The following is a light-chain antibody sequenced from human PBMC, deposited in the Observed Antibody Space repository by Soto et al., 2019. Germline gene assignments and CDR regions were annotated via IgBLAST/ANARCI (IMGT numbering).Light chain of an antibody. CDR2: GAT. Sequence: EILMTQSPATLSVSPGERATLSCRASQSVSSNLAWYQQKPGQAPRLLIFGATTRATGMPARFSGSGPGTEFTLAICSLQSEAFAVYYGQPYNDWPRCTFGQGTKLEIK. J-gene: IGKJ2*02. CDR3: QPYNDWPRCT. V-gene: IGKV3-15*01. CDR1: QSVSSN.